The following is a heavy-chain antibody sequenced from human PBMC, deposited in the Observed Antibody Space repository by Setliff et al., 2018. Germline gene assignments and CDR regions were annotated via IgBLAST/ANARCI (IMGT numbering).Heavy chain of an antibody. V-gene: IGHV3-7*03. D-gene: IGHD3-22*01. J-gene: IGHJ3*02. CDR2: IKEDGSEI. CDR3: ARDRISRYYDSGAHAFDI. CDR1: GLTFSRYY. Sequence: GGSLRLSCATSGLTFSRYYMAWVRQAPGKGLEWVAHIKEDGSEIYYVDSVKGRFTISRDNAKNSLYLQMNSLRAEDTAVYYCARDRISRYYDSGAHAFDIWGQGTMVTVSS.